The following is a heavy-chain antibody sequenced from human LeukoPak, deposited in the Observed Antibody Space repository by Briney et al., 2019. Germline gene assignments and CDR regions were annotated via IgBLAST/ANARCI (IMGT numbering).Heavy chain of an antibody. V-gene: IGHV4-34*01. D-gene: IGHD3-9*01. J-gene: IGHJ1*01. CDR3: ARIRCGHSGSVCYNH. CDR1: GVSINDHY. CDR2: ISHTEGT. Sequence: SETLSLTCGVFGVSINDHYWSWIRQSPGKGLEWIGEISHTEGTRYNPSLESRVTMSVGTSDNQLSLKLIFVTAADTAVYYCARIRCGHSGSVCYNHWGLGTLVTVSS.